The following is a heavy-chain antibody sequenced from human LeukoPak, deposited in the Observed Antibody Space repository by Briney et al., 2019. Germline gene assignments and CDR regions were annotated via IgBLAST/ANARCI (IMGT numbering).Heavy chain of an antibody. D-gene: IGHD3/OR15-3a*01. Sequence: GGSLRLSCAASGFTFSSYAMHWVRQAPGKGLEWVAVISYDGSNKYYADSVKGRFTISRDNSKNTLYLQMNSLRAEDTAVYFCARDRVWDFWTPLSDYAMDVWGQGTTVTVSS. CDR1: GFTFSSYA. CDR2: ISYDGSNK. J-gene: IGHJ6*02. V-gene: IGHV3-30*04. CDR3: ARDRVWDFWTPLSDYAMDV.